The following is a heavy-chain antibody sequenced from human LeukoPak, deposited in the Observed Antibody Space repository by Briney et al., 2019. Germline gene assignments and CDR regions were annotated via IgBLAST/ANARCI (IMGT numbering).Heavy chain of an antibody. CDR2: ISSSSSYI. D-gene: IGHD3-22*01. V-gene: IGHV3-21*01. J-gene: IGHJ5*02. Sequence: GGSLRLSCAASGFTFSSYSMNWVRQAPGKGLEWVSSISSSSSYIYYADSVKGRFTISRDNAKDSLYLQMNSLRAEDTAVHYCARDHSYYDSSGYRWGQGALVTVSS. CDR3: ARDHSYYDSSGYR. CDR1: GFTFSSYS.